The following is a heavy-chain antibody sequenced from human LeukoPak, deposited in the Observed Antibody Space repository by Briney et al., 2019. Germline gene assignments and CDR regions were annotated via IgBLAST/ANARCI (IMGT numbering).Heavy chain of an antibody. CDR1: GFTFSTDA. CDR3: PTLMMGGTIDMVFDS. CDR2: FRQSGLVP. Sequence: GGSLRLSYAASGFTFSTDAMTGARQAPGKGLEWVSSFRQSGLVPYYADSVTGRFTISRDNSSSTLYLQMDSLTADDTAVYYGPTLMMGGTIDMVFDSWGEGTLVTVSS. D-gene: IGHD6-19*01. J-gene: IGHJ4*02. V-gene: IGHV3-23*01.